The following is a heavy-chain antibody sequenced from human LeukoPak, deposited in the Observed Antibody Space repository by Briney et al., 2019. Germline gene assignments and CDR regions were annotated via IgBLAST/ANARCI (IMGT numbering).Heavy chain of an antibody. Sequence: ASVKVSCKASGYTFTRYGMSWVRQAPGQGPEWMGWISGSNYNTNYAQKLQGRVTMTTDTSTSTAYMELRSLRYDDTAVFYCARSRGSGTYDYWGQGTLVTVSS. J-gene: IGHJ4*02. CDR3: ARSRGSGTYDY. V-gene: IGHV1-18*01. D-gene: IGHD3-10*01. CDR1: GYTFTRYG. CDR2: ISGSNYNT.